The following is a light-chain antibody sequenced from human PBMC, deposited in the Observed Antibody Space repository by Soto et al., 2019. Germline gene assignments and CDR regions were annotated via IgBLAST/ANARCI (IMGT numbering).Light chain of an antibody. CDR2: GAS. CDR3: HQYGSAPAWT. CDR1: QSVSSSF. J-gene: IGKJ1*01. Sequence: EIVLTQSPGTLSLSPGERATLSCRASQSVSSSFLAWYQQKPGQAPRLLIYGASSRATGIPDRFSGAGSGTDFTLTISRLEPEDFAVYYCHQYGSAPAWTFVQGTKVEIK. V-gene: IGKV3-20*01.